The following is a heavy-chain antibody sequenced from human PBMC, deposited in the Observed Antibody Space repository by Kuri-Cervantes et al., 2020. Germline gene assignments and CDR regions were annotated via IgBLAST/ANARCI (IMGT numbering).Heavy chain of an antibody. CDR3: ARARSSSSWYYYYGMDV. D-gene: IGHD6-13*01. J-gene: IGHJ6*02. CDR1: GFTFSSYA. Sequence: GESLKISCPASGFTFSSYAMHWVRQAPGKGLEWVAVISYDGSNKYYADSVKGRFTISRDNSKNTLYLQMNSLRAEDTAVYYCARARSSSSWYYYYGMDVWGQGTTVTVSS. V-gene: IGHV3-30-3*01. CDR2: ISYDGSNK.